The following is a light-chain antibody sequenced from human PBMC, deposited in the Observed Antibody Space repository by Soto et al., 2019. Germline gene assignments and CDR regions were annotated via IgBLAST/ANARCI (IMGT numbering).Light chain of an antibody. CDR3: QQYESTPPT. J-gene: IGKJ2*01. V-gene: IGKV4-1*01. CDR2: WAS. Sequence: DIVMTQSPGSLAVSLGERATINCKSSQSILYSSNNKNYLAWYQQRPVQPPKLLIYWASTRESGVPDRFSGSGSGTDVTLTITSLQAEDVAFYYCQQYESTPPTFGQGTKLEIK. CDR1: QSILYSSNNKNY.